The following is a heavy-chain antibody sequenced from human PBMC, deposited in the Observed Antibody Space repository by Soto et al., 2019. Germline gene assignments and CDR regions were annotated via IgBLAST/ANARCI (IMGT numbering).Heavy chain of an antibody. J-gene: IGHJ6*01. V-gene: IGHV3-30*18. D-gene: IGHD3-3*01. CDR1: GFTFSIYV. Sequence: WGSLRFGWVTSGFTFSIYVMHWVRQASGKGPEWVAFLSHDGSNKYDADSMKGRISMSRDNSKSTVYLQMSRLRAEDTAVYYCTKRRDVLRFLAWSSGMEVWGQGTTVTVSS. CDR2: LSHDGSNK. CDR3: TKRRDVLRFLAWSSGMEV.